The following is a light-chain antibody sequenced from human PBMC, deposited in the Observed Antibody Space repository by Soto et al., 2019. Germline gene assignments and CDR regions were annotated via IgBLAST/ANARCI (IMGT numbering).Light chain of an antibody. V-gene: IGKV1-39*01. CDR1: QNISSY. CDR2: AAS. J-gene: IGKJ1*01. CDR3: QQSYSTPRT. Sequence: DIQMTQSPSSLSASVGDRVTITCRASQNISSYLNWYQQKPGKAPKLLIYAASSLQSGVPSRFSGSGSGTDFTLTISSLQPEDFATYYCQQSYSTPRTFGQGTKVDIK.